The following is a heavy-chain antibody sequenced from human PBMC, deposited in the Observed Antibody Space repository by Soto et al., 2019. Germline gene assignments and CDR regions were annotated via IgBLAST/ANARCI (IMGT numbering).Heavy chain of an antibody. J-gene: IGHJ4*02. CDR1: GGSTRNVGYS. D-gene: IGHD3-10*01. CDR2: IFHSGST. CDR3: ARGRGSYSAGFDY. V-gene: IGHV4-30-2*01. Sequence: NPSETMSLTCAVSGGSTRNVGYSWSWIRQPPGKGLEWIGYIFHSGSTHYTPSLKSRVTISLDRSKNQFSLNLNSVTAADTAVYFCARGRGSYSAGFDYWGQGTLVTVS.